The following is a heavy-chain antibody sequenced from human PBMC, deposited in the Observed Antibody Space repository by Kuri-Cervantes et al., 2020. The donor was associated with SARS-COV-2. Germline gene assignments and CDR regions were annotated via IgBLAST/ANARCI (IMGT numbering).Heavy chain of an antibody. J-gene: IGHJ4*02. CDR3: AKGTRSSGYYCGLDF. CDR1: GFTFSSYA. CDR2: ISGSGGST. Sequence: GESLKISCAASGFTFSSYAMSWVRQAPGKGLEWVSTISGSGGSTYYADSVKGRFTISRDNSKNTLYLQMSSLRADDTAVYYCAKGTRSSGYYCGLDFWGQGTLVTVSS. D-gene: IGHD3-22*01. V-gene: IGHV3-23*01.